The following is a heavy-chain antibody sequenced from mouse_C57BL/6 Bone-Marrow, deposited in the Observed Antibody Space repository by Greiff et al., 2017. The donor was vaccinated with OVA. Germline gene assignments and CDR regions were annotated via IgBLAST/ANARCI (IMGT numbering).Heavy chain of an antibody. V-gene: IGHV1-22*01. J-gene: IGHJ1*03. CDR3: ARGGITLSTDV. CDR2: INPNNGGT. CDR1: GYTFTDYN. D-gene: IGHD1-1*01. Sequence: EVQLQESGPELVKPGASVKMSCKASGYTFTDYNMHWVKQSHGKSLEWIGYINPNNGGTSYNQKFKGKATLTVNKSSSTAYMELRSLTSEDSAVYYCARGGITLSTDVWGTGTTVTVSS.